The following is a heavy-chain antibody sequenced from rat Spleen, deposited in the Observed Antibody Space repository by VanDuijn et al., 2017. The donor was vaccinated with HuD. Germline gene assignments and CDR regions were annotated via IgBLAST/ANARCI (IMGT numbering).Heavy chain of an antibody. CDR1: GFTFSDFY. CDR3: TRRGYLSDWYFDF. Sequence: EVQLVESDGGLVQPGRSLKLSCAASGFTFSDFYMAWVRQAPTKGLEWVANISYDGSKTYYRDSVKGRLPISRDNARNTLNLHMDILRSEDTAVYYCTRRGYLSDWYFDFWGPGTMVTVSS. V-gene: IGHV5-29*01. CDR2: ISYDGSKT. J-gene: IGHJ1*01. D-gene: IGHD4-4*01.